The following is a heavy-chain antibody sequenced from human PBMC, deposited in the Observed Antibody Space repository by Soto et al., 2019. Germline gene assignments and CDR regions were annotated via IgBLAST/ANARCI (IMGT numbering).Heavy chain of an antibody. V-gene: IGHV4-31*03. J-gene: IGHJ4*02. Sequence: QVQLQESGPGLVKPSQTLSLTCTVSGGSFSSAGYCWSWIRQHPGEGLEWIGFMYGSGSTSYNPSLKSRVTISVDTSTNKCTLELRSVTAADTAVYYCARGGDTTKVDYWGQGTLVTVSS. D-gene: IGHD1-26*01. CDR3: ARGGDTTKVDY. CDR1: GGSFSSAGYC. CDR2: MYGSGST.